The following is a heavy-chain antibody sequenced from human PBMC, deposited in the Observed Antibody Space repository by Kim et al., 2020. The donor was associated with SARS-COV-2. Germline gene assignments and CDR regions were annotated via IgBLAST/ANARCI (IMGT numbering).Heavy chain of an antibody. Sequence: GGSLRLSCAASGFTFSSYGMHWVRQAPGKGLEWVAVISYDGSNKYYADSVKGRFTISRDNSKNTLYLQMNSLRAEDTAVYYCAKDRGCSSTSCRYYYYG. CDR2: ISYDGSNK. CDR3: AKDRGCSSTSCRYYYYG. CDR1: GFTFSSYG. D-gene: IGHD2-2*01. J-gene: IGHJ6*01. V-gene: IGHV3-30*18.